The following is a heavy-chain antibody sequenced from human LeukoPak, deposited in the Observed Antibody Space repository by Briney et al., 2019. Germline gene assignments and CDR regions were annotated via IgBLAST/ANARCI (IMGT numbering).Heavy chain of an antibody. CDR3: ARAFYDFRRPDYYYYYMDV. V-gene: IGHV4-39*06. CDR2: IYYSGNT. CDR1: GDSISSSRYY. Sequence: SETLSLTCTVSGDSISSSRYYWGWIRQPPGKGLEWIGTIYYSGNTYYNPSLESRVIIAVDTSKHQFPLKLSSVTAADTAVYYCARAFYDFRRPDYYYYYMDVWGKGTTVTVSS. D-gene: IGHD3-3*01. J-gene: IGHJ6*03.